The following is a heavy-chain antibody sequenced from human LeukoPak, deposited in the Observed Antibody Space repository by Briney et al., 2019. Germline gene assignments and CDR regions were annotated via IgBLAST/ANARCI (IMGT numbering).Heavy chain of an antibody. D-gene: IGHD2-15*01. CDR2: MCYDGSMK. CDR1: GFTCSSYG. V-gene: IGHV3-33*01. Sequence: PGRSLRLSRAASGFTCSSYGMHWVGQAPGRGGEGVAVMCYDGSMKYYADSVKGRFKISRDNSKNTLYLQMNSLRAEDTAVYYCARGTMSVVVAATDYYYGMDVWGKGTTVTVSS. J-gene: IGHJ6*04. CDR3: ARGTMSVVVAATDYYYGMDV.